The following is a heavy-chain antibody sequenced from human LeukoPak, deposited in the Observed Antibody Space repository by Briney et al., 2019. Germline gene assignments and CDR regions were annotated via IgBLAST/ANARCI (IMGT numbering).Heavy chain of an antibody. V-gene: IGHV3-33*01. J-gene: IGHJ4*02. CDR2: IWYDGSNK. CDR3: ARGTGYGVFDY. CDR1: GFTFSSYG. D-gene: IGHD4/OR15-4a*01. Sequence: PGRSLRLSCAASGFTFSSYGMHWVRQAPGKGLEWVAVIWYDGSNKYYADSVKGRFTISRDNSKNTLYLQMNSLRAEDTAVYYCARGTGYGVFDYWGQGTLVTVSS.